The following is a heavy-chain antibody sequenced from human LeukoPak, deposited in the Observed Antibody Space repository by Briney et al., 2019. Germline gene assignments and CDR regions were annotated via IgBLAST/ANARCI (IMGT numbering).Heavy chain of an antibody. J-gene: IGHJ3*02. D-gene: IGHD6-13*01. CDR1: GFTFSSYA. CDR3: ARDQIGAAAAQEDAFDI. Sequence: GGSLRLSCAASGFTFSSYAMHWVRQAPGKGLEWVAVISYDGSNKYYADSVKGRFTISRDNSKNTLYLQMNSLRAEDTAVYYCARDQIGAAAAQEDAFDIWGQGTMVTVSS. V-gene: IGHV3-30*04. CDR2: ISYDGSNK.